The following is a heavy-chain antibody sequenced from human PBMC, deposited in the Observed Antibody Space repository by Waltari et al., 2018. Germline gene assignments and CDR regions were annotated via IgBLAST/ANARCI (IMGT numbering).Heavy chain of an antibody. V-gene: IGHV4-4*02. CDR1: GGSISSSNW. CDR2: IYHSGST. D-gene: IGHD5-12*01. J-gene: IGHJ5*02. Sequence: QVQLQESGPGLVKPSGTLSLTCAVSGGSISSSNWWSWVRQPPGKGLEWIGEIYHSGSTNYNPSLKSRVTISVDKSKNQFSLKLSSVTAADTAVYYCASHRARGYSGYGRGGWFDPWGQGTLVTVSS. CDR3: ASHRARGYSGYGRGGWFDP.